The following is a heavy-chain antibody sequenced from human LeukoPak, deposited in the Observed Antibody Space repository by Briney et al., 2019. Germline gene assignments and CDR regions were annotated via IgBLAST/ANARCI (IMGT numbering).Heavy chain of an antibody. D-gene: IGHD6-19*01. V-gene: IGHV4-59*01. CDR2: IYYSGST. J-gene: IGHJ6*03. CDR3: ARGSAGTANYYYSYYMDV. Sequence: PSETLSLTCAVYGGSFSGYYWSWIRQPPGKGLEWIGYIYYSGSTNYNPSLKSRVTISVDTSKNQFALKLSSVTAEDTAVYYCARGSAGTANYYYSYYMDVWGKGTTVTVSS. CDR1: GGSFSGYY.